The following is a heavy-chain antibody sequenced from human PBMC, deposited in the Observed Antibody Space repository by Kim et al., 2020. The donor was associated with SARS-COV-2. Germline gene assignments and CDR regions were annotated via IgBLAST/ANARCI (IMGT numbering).Heavy chain of an antibody. CDR1: GYTFTSYA. CDR3: ARAGAAAGTTYVVNYYYYGMDV. Sequence: ASVKVSCKASGYTFTSYAMHWVRQAPGQRLEWMGWINAGNGNTKYSQKFQGRVTITRDTSASTAYMELSSLRSEDTAVYYCARAGAAAGTTYVVNYYYYGMDVWGQGTTVTVSS. J-gene: IGHJ6*02. D-gene: IGHD6-13*01. CDR2: INAGNGNT. V-gene: IGHV1-3*01.